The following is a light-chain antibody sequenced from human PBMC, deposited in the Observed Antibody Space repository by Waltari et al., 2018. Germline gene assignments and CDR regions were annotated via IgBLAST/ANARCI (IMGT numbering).Light chain of an antibody. CDR2: GTS. J-gene: IGKJ4*01. Sequence: EIVLTQSPGTLSLSPGERATLSCRTSQRIGSAYLAWYQQKPGHPPRLLIYGTSNRAIGVPDRFSGSGSGTDFTLTVSRLEPEDFGIYFCQQYVNSPHLTFGGGTKVEIK. CDR1: QRIGSAY. V-gene: IGKV3-20*01. CDR3: QQYVNSPHLT.